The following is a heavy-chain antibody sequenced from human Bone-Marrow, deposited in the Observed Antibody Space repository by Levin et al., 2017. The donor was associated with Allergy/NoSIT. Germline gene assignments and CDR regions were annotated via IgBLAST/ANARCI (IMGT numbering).Heavy chain of an antibody. CDR2: ILSGGTT. CDR1: GFTLSSYG. CDR3: AKDRLGSGGD. J-gene: IGHJ4*02. D-gene: IGHD6-19*01. Sequence: SCAASGFTLSSYGMTWVRQAPGKGLEWVSTILSGGTTYYADSVRGRFTISRDNSKNTLYLQMNSLRVEDTAVYYCAKDRLGSGGDWGQGTLVTVSS. V-gene: IGHV3-23*01.